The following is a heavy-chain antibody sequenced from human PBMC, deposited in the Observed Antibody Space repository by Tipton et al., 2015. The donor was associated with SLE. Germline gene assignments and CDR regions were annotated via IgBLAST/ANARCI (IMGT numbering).Heavy chain of an antibody. V-gene: IGHV3-66*02. CDR3: ARDGLVAGLDY. CDR1: GFSVSNNY. J-gene: IGHJ4*02. D-gene: IGHD6-19*01. CDR2: IYSGGST. Sequence: GSLRLSCAASGFSVSNNYMSWVRQAPGKGLEWVSVIYSGGSTYYADPVKGRFTISRDNPKNMLYLQMNSLKSEDTAVYYCARDGLVAGLDYWGQGTLVTVSS.